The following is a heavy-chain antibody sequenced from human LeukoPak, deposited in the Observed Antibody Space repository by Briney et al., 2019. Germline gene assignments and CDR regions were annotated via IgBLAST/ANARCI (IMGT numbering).Heavy chain of an antibody. V-gene: IGHV3-7*03. J-gene: IGHJ4*02. CDR3: ARRGATDS. CDR2: IKEDGSEK. D-gene: IGHD4/OR15-4a*01. Sequence: GGSLRLSCAASGFSFCGYWMTWVRQAPGKGLEWVANIKEDGSEKYYADFVKGRFTISRDNAKNSLDLQMNSLRAEDTAVYYCARRGATDSWGQGTLVTVSS. CDR1: GFSFCGYW.